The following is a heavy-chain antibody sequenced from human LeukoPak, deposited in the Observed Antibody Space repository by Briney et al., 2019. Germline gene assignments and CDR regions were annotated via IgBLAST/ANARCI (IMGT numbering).Heavy chain of an antibody. Sequence: SETLSLTCTVSGGSISSYYWSWIRQPAGKGLEWIGRIYTSGSTNYNPSLKSRVTMSVDTSKNQFSLKLRSVTAADTAVYYCARLSKDTVVLPAAMAHYFDYWGQGTLVTVSS. J-gene: IGHJ4*02. V-gene: IGHV4-4*07. D-gene: IGHD2-2*01. CDR1: GGSISSYY. CDR3: ARLSKDTVVLPAAMAHYFDY. CDR2: IYTSGST.